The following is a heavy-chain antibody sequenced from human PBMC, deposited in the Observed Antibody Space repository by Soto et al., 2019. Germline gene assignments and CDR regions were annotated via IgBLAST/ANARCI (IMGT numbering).Heavy chain of an antibody. J-gene: IGHJ4*03. V-gene: IGHV4-38-2*01. CDR2: IYDSGTT. CDR3: ARSPQYYTPGSSPSDY. CDR1: SYVIESGHY. Sequence: SETLSLTCVVSSYVIESGHYWGWVRQPPGKGLEWVGSIYDSGTTYYNPSLRSRVTISADTSKNQFSLSLTSVTAADTAVYYCARSPQYYTPGSSPSDYWGPGTMVTVSS. D-gene: IGHD3-3*01.